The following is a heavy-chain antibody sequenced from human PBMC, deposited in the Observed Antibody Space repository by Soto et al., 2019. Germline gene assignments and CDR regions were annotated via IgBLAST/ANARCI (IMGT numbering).Heavy chain of an antibody. V-gene: IGHV4-31*03. CDR2: IYNIGST. CDR3: ARALGGYSSGWYVDY. Sequence: QVQLQESGPGLVEPSQTLSLTCTVSGGSISSGGYYWSWIRQHPGKGLEWIGYIYNIGSTYYNPSLKSRVTISVDTSKNQFSPKLSSVTAADTAVYYCARALGGYSSGWYVDYWGQGVLVTVSS. CDR1: GGSISSGGYY. J-gene: IGHJ4*02. D-gene: IGHD6-19*01.